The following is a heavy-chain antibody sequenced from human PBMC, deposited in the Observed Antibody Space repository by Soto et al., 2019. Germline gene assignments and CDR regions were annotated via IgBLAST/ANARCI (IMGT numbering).Heavy chain of an antibody. CDR2: ISAYNGNT. D-gene: IGHD2-15*01. J-gene: IGHJ4*02. CDR3: ARDYCSGGSCYSSARICDY. V-gene: IGHV1-18*01. CDR1: CYTFTSYG. Sequence: QVQLVQSGAEVKKPGASVKVSCKASCYTFTSYGISWVRQAPGQGLEWMGWISAYNGNTNYAQKLQGRVTMTTDTAMSTAYMELRSLRSDDTAVYYCARDYCSGGSCYSSARICDYWGQGTLVTVSS.